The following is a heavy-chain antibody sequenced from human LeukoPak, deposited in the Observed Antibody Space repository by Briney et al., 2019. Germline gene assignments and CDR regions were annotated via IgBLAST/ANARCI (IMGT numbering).Heavy chain of an antibody. CDR2: ISAYNGYI. D-gene: IGHD2-2*01. J-gene: IGHJ4*02. CDR1: GGTFSSYA. CDR3: ARGSRVFCSSTSCPFDF. Sequence: ASVKVSCKASGGTFSSYAISRVRQAPGQGLEWMGWISAYNGYINYAQNLQGRVTMTRDTSTSTVYMELRSLRSDDTAVYYCARGSRVFCSSTSCPFDFWGQGTLVTVSS. V-gene: IGHV1-18*01.